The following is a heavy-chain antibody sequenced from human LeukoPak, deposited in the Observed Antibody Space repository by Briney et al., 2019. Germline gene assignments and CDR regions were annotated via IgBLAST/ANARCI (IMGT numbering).Heavy chain of an antibody. CDR2: INPNSGGT. CDR3: ARGGLYYYGSGSKEFDY. D-gene: IGHD3-10*01. J-gene: IGHJ4*02. V-gene: IGHV1-2*02. CDR1: GYTFTGYY. Sequence: VASVKVSCKASGYTFTGYYIHWVRQAPGQGLEWMGWINPNSGGTNDAQKFQGRVTMTTDTSISTAYMELSRLRSDDTAVYYCARGGLYYYGSGSKEFDYWGQGTLVTVSS.